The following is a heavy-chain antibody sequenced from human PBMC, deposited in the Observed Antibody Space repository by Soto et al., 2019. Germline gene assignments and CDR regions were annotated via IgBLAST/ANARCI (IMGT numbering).Heavy chain of an antibody. CDR1: GFTFSNAW. D-gene: IGHD3-22*01. CDR2: IKRKTDGGTT. Sequence: EVQLVESGGGLVKPGGSLRLSCAASGFTFSNAWMSWVRQAPGKGLEWVGRIKRKTDGGTTDYAAPVKGRFTISRDNSKNTLYLQMTSLKTDDTALYYCTAGIVVVISSGMDVWGQGTTVTVSS. V-gene: IGHV3-15*01. CDR3: TAGIVVVISSGMDV. J-gene: IGHJ6*02.